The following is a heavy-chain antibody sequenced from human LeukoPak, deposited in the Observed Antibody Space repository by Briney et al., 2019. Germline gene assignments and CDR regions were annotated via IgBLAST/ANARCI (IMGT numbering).Heavy chain of an antibody. J-gene: IGHJ4*02. CDR3: AKALEYYDILTGYEF. Sequence: PGGSLRLSCAASGFTFSSYEMNWVRQAPGKGLEWVSYISSSGSTIYYADSVKGRFTISRDNAKNSLYLQMNSLRAEDTAVYYCAKALEYYDILTGYEFWGQGTLVTVSS. V-gene: IGHV3-48*03. CDR1: GFTFSSYE. CDR2: ISSSGSTI. D-gene: IGHD3-9*01.